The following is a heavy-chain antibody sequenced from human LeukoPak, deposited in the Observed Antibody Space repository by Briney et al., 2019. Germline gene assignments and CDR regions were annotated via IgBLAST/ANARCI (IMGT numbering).Heavy chain of an antibody. CDR2: ISAYNGNT. Sequence: ASVKVSCKASGYTFTSYGISWVRQAPGQGLEWMGWISAYNGNTNYAQKLQGRVTTTTDTSTSTAYMELRSLRSDDTAVYYCARVHRSYDYVWGSYRQALLNWGQGTLVTVSS. D-gene: IGHD3-16*02. V-gene: IGHV1-18*01. J-gene: IGHJ4*02. CDR1: GYTFTSYG. CDR3: ARVHRSYDYVWGSYRQALLN.